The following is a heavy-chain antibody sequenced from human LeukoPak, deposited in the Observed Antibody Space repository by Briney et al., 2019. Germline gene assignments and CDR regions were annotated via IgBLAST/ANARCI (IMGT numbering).Heavy chain of an antibody. CDR1: GGSISSGSYY. D-gene: IGHD2-8*01. J-gene: IGHJ4*02. CDR2: IYTSGST. V-gene: IGHV4-61*02. CDR3: ARSRYCTNGVCLHPFDY. Sequence: SETLSLTCTVSGGSISSGSYYWSWIRQPAGKGLEWIGRIYTSGSTNYNPSLKSRVTISVDTSKNQLSLKLSSVTAADTAVYYCARSRYCTNGVCLHPFDYWGQGTLVTVSS.